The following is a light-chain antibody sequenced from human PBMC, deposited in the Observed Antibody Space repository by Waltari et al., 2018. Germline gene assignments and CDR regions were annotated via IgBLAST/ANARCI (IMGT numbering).Light chain of an antibody. CDR3: AVWDDSLTGQVI. Sequence: QSVLTQPPSASGTPGQRVTISCSGSSSNIGTYYVYWYHKRPGTAPKLLIYRNNQRPSGVPDRFSGSKSGTSASLAISGLRSEDEADYYCAVWDDSLTGQVIFGGGTKLTVL. V-gene: IGLV1-47*01. J-gene: IGLJ2*01. CDR1: SSNIGTYY. CDR2: RNN.